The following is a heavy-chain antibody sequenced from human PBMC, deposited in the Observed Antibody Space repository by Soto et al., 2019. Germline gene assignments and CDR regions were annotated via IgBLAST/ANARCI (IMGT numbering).Heavy chain of an antibody. V-gene: IGHV3-66*01. CDR3: ARDGCASSTSCYGSYYYYMDV. J-gene: IGHJ6*03. Sequence: GGSLRLSCAGSGFIFSNAWLSWVRQAPGKGLEWVSVVFSGGTTSFADSVKGRFTISRDNSKNTLYLQMNSLRTEDTAVYYCARDGCASSTSCYGSYYYYMDVWGKGTTVTVSS. D-gene: IGHD2-2*01. CDR2: VFSGGTT. CDR1: GFIFSNAW.